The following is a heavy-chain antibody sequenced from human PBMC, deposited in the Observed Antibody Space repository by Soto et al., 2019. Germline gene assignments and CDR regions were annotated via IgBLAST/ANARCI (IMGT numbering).Heavy chain of an antibody. V-gene: IGHV6-1*01. CDR3: ARGFLFRRSETTVTAPFDY. CDR1: GDSVSSDSAA. CDR2: TYYRSKWYN. J-gene: IGHJ4*02. Sequence: SQTLSLTCAISGDSVSSDSAAWNWIRQSPSRGLEWLGRTYYRSKWYNDYAVSVDGRITINPDTSKNHFSLQLNSVTPEDTAVYYCARGFLFRRSETTVTAPFDYWGQGTLVTVSS. D-gene: IGHD4-17*01.